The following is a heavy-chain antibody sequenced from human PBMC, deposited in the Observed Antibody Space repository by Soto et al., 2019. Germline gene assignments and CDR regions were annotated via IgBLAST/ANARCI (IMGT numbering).Heavy chain of an antibody. D-gene: IGHD3-10*01. CDR1: GGSISSYY. J-gene: IGHJ5*02. V-gene: IGHV4-59*01. CDR3: ARGSFEFDL. CDR2: IYYSGST. Sequence: ASETLSLTCTVSGGSISSYYWSWIRQPPGKGLEWIGYIYYSGSTNYNPSLKSRVTISVDTSKNQFSLKLSSVTAADTAVYYCARGSFEFDLSGQGTLVTVSS.